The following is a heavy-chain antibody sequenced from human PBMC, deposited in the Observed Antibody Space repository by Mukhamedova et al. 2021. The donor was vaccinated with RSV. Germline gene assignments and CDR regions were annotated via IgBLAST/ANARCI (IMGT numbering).Heavy chain of an antibody. Sequence: ISRDNSKNTLYLQMNSLRAEDTAVYYCAREGVLVYGDPRGPFDYWGQGTLVTVSS. CDR3: AREGVLVYGDPRGPFDY. V-gene: IGHV3-30*07. J-gene: IGHJ4*02. D-gene: IGHD4-17*01.